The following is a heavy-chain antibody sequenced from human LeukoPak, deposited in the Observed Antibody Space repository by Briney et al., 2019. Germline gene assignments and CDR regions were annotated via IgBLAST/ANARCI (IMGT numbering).Heavy chain of an antibody. CDR3: ARCPLATTSGSSNWYFDL. CDR2: IYYSGST. Sequence: SETLSLTCTVSGGSISGYYWSWIRQPPGKGLEWIGYIYYSGSTNYNPSLKSRVTISVDTSKNQFSLKLSSVTAADTAVYYCARCPLATTSGSSNWYFDLWGRGTLVTVSS. V-gene: IGHV4-59*01. J-gene: IGHJ2*01. D-gene: IGHD1-26*01. CDR1: GGSISGYY.